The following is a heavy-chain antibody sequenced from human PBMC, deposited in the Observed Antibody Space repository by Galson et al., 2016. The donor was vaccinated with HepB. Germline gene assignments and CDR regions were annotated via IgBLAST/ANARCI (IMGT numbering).Heavy chain of an antibody. Sequence: SLRLSCAASGFTFRSYTMSWVRQAPGKGLEWIGEIYHSGTTHYNPSLESRVTISVDKSKNQFSLKLNSVTAADTAVYYCARNSGGSYLGWFDPWGQGTLVTVSS. CDR3: ARNSGGSYLGWFDP. V-gene: IGHV4-4*02. CDR2: IYHSGTT. J-gene: IGHJ5*02. D-gene: IGHD1-26*01. CDR1: GFTFRSYTM.